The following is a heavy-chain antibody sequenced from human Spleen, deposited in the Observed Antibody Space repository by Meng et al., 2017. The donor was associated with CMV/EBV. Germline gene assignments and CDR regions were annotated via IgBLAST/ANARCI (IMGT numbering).Heavy chain of an antibody. Sequence: SGERVSSKTAAWKLVWQSSSRGLEWLGRTSYRSKWYNDFVGSVKSRIAINSDTSKSQFSLQLNSVTPEDTAVYYCVRSSWEDYAFDIWGQGTMVTVSS. V-gene: IGHV6-1*01. J-gene: IGHJ3*02. CDR3: VRSSWEDYAFDI. CDR2: TSYRSKWYN. D-gene: IGHD1-26*01. CDR1: GERVSSKTAA.